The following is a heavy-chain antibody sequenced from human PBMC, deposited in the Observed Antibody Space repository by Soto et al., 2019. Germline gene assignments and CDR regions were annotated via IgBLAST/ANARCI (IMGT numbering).Heavy chain of an antibody. Sequence: EVQLLESGGGLVPPGGSLRVSCTASGITFSSYVMSWVRQDPGGGLEWVSAISGNGIDTYYADSIKGRFTISRDNSRNTLYLQINSLRVEDTAVYYCAKRRGEGYFDNWGQGTLVTVSS. J-gene: IGHJ4*02. D-gene: IGHD3-16*01. V-gene: IGHV3-23*01. CDR2: ISGNGIDT. CDR3: AKRRGEGYFDN. CDR1: GITFSSYV.